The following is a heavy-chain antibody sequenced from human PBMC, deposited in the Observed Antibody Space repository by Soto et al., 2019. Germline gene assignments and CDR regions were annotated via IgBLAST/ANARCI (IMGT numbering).Heavy chain of an antibody. V-gene: IGHV1-69*13. CDR2: IIPIFGTA. D-gene: IGHD2-15*01. J-gene: IGHJ3*02. CDR3: AGQPDIVVVVAALDAFDI. CDR1: GGTFSSYA. Sequence: GTSVKVSCKASGGTFSSYAISWVRQAPGQGLEWMGGIIPIFGTANYAQKFQGRVTITADESTSTAYMELSSLRSEDTAVYYCAGQPDIVVVVAALDAFDIWGQGTMVT.